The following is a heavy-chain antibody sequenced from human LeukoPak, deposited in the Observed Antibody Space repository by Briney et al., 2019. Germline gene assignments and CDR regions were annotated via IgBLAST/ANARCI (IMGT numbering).Heavy chain of an antibody. CDR3: ARRAAYYDILTGYYTYYFDY. D-gene: IGHD3-9*01. V-gene: IGHV4-39*01. CDR1: GGSISSSSYY. Sequence: KPSETLSLTCTVSGGSISSSSYYWGWIRQPPGKGLEWIGSIYYSGNTYYNPSLKSRVTISVDTSKNQFSLKLSSVTAADTAVYYCARRAAYYDILTGYYTYYFDYWGQGTLVTVSS. J-gene: IGHJ4*02. CDR2: IYYSGNT.